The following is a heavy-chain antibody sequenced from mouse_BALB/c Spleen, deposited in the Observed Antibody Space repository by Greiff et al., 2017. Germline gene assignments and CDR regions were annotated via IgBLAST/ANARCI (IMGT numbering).Heavy chain of an antibody. D-gene: IGHD3-1*01. CDR2: ISDGGSYT. CDR1: GFTFSDYY. J-gene: IGHJ3*01. Sequence: EVQLQESGGGLVKPGGSLKLSCAASGFTFSDYYMYWVRQTPEKRLEWVATISDGGSYTYYPDSVKGRFTISRDNAKNNLYLQMSSLKSEDTAMYYCARQESSGAWFAYWGQGTLVTVSA. CDR3: ARQESSGAWFAY. V-gene: IGHV5-4*02.